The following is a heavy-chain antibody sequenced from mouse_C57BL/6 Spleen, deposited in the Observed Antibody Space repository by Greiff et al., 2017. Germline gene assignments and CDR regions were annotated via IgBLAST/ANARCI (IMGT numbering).Heavy chain of an antibody. V-gene: IGHV2-2*01. Sequence: QVQLQQSGPGLVQPSQSLSITCTVSGFSLTSYGVHWVRQSPGKGLEWLGVIWSGGSTDYNAAFISRLSISKDNSKSQVFFKMNGLQADDTAIYYCAREEIYGYDGFAYWGQGTLVTVSA. CDR3: AREEIYGYDGFAY. CDR1: GFSLTSYG. J-gene: IGHJ3*01. CDR2: IWSGGST. D-gene: IGHD2-2*01.